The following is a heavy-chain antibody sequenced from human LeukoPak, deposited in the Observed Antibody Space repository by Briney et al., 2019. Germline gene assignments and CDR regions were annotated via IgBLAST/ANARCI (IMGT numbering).Heavy chain of an antibody. CDR1: GYTFTGHS. J-gene: IGHJ6*02. CDR2: INPKSGGT. Sequence: ASVKLSCTASGYTFTGHSMHWVRQAPGKGLEWMGWINPKSGGTNYAQTFQGRVTMTRDTSISTAYMELSRLRSDDTALYYCARAPHGYGMDVWGQGTTVTVSS. V-gene: IGHV1-2*02. CDR3: ARAPHGYGMDV.